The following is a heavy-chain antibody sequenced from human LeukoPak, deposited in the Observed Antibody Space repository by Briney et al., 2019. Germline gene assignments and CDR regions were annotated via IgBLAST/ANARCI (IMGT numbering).Heavy chain of an antibody. CDR3: ARGGRTIPVYYFDY. V-gene: IGHV4-34*01. D-gene: IGHD1-26*01. CDR1: GGSFSGYY. Sequence: SETLSLTCAVYGGSFSGYYWSWIRQPPGKGREGMGEINHSGSTNYNPSLKSRVTISVDTSKNQFSLKLSSVTAADTAVYYCARGGRTIPVYYFDYWGQGTLVTVSS. CDR2: INHSGST. J-gene: IGHJ4*02.